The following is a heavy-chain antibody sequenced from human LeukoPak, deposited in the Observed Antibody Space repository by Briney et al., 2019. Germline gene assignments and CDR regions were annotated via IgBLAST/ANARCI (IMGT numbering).Heavy chain of an antibody. J-gene: IGHJ4*02. V-gene: IGHV3-23*01. Sequence: GGSLRLSCAASGFTFSSYAMSWVRQAPGKGLEWVSVISNSGGSTFYADSVKGRFTISRDNAKNTLYLQMNSLRAEDTAVYYCAREVYSSGWSSFDYWGQGTLVTVSS. CDR2: ISNSGGST. CDR1: GFTFSSYA. CDR3: AREVYSSGWSSFDY. D-gene: IGHD6-19*01.